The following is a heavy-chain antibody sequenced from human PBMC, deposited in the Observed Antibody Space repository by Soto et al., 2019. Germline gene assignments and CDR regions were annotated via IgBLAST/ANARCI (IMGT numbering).Heavy chain of an antibody. CDR2: IYYSGST. V-gene: IGHV4-39*01. CDR3: ATKDEVAATDYYYYGMDV. D-gene: IGHD2-15*01. CDR1: GDSISSSNYY. Sequence: QLQLQESGPGLVKPSETLSLTCTVSGDSISSSNYYWGWIRQPPGKGLEWIGIIYYSGSTYYNPSLKSRVTISVDTSKNQFSLKLSSVTAADTAVYYCATKDEVAATDYYYYGMDVWGQGTTVTVSS. J-gene: IGHJ6*02.